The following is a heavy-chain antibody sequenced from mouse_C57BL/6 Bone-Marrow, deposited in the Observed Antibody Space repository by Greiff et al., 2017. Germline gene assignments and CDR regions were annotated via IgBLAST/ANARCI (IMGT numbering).Heavy chain of an antibody. V-gene: IGHV1-75*01. J-gene: IGHJ3*01. D-gene: IGHD1-1*02. CDR3: ARYGWFSFAY. Sequence: VQLQQSGPELVKPGASVKISCKASGYTFTDYYINWVKQRPGQGLEWIGWIFPGSGSTYYNEKFKGKATLTVDKSSSTAYMLLSRLTSEDSAVYFCARYGWFSFAYWGQGTLVTVSA. CDR2: IFPGSGST. CDR1: GYTFTDYY.